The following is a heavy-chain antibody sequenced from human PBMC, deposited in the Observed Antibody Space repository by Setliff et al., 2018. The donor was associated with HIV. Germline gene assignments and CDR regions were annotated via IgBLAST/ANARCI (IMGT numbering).Heavy chain of an antibody. CDR1: GYTFTGYY. J-gene: IGHJ1*01. CDR3: ARDPSSGIYYDSSGQYFQN. D-gene: IGHD3-22*01. CDR2: INPNNGDT. Sequence: ASVKVSCKASGYTFTGYYMHWVRQAPGQGLEWMGWINPNNGDTNYAQKFQGRVSMTIDTSTSTAYMGLRSLRPDDTAVYFCARDPSSGIYYDSSGQYFQNWGQGTLVTVSS. V-gene: IGHV1-2*02.